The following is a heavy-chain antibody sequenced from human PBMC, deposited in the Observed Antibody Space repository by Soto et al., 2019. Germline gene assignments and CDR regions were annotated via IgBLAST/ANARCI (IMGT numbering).Heavy chain of an antibody. CDR1: GYTFTGYY. V-gene: IGHV1-2*02. CDR2: INPNSGGT. Sequence: GASVKVSCKASGYTFTGYYMHWVRQAPGQGLEWMGWINPNSGGTNYAQKFQGRVTMTRDTSISTAYMELSRLRSDDTAVYYCARDQGVVVLAATTEYFQHWGQGTLVTVS. J-gene: IGHJ1*01. CDR3: ARDQGVVVLAATTEYFQH. D-gene: IGHD2-15*01.